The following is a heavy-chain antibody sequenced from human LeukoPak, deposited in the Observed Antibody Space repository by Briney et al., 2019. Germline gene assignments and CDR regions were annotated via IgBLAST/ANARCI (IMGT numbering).Heavy chain of an antibody. CDR2: ISGSGGST. V-gene: IGHV3-23*01. J-gene: IGHJ5*02. D-gene: IGHD2-2*02. CDR3: AKDRPKRIVVVPAAIHWFDP. CDR1: GFTFSSYA. Sequence: GGSLRLSCAASGFTFSSYAMSWVRQAPGKGLEWVSAISGSGGSTYYADSVKGRFTISRDNSKNTLYLQMNSLRAEDTAVYYCAKDRPKRIVVVPAAIHWFDPWGQGTLVTVSS.